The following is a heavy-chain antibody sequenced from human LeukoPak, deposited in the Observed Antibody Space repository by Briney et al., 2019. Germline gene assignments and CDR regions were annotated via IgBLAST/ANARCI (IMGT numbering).Heavy chain of an antibody. CDR3: ARIGRSGGSRVFDY. D-gene: IGHD2-15*01. V-gene: IGHV4-34*01. CDR1: GGSFSGYY. Sequence: SETLSLTRAVYGGSFSGYYWSWIRQPPGKGLEWIGEINHSGSTNYNPSLKSRVTISVDTSKNQFSLKLSSVTAADTAVYYCARIGRSGGSRVFDYWGQGTLVTVSS. J-gene: IGHJ4*02. CDR2: INHSGST.